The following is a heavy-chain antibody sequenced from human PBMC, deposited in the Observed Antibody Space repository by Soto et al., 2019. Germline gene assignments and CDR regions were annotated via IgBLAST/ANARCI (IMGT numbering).Heavy chain of an antibody. V-gene: IGHV5-10-1*01. CDR2: IDPSDSYT. Sequence: PGESLKISCKGSGYSFTSYWISWVRQMPGKGLEWMGRIDPSDSYTNYSPSFQGHVTISADKSISTACLQWSSLKASDTAMYYCARLILEDCSSTSCLRGIDPWGQGTLVTVSS. D-gene: IGHD2-2*01. J-gene: IGHJ5*02. CDR1: GYSFTSYW. CDR3: ARLILEDCSSTSCLRGIDP.